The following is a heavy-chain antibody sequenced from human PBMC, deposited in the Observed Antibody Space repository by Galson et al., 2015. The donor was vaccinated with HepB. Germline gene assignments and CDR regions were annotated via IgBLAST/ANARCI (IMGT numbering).Heavy chain of an antibody. CDR2: IWYDGSNK. CDR3: AGGGGYYDSSGYYYGDYFDY. CDR1: GFTFSSYG. V-gene: IGHV3-33*01. Sequence: SLRLSCAASGFTFSSYGMHWVRQAPGKGLEWVAVIWYDGSNKYYADSVKGRFTIPRDNSKNTLYLQMNSLRAEDTAVYYCAGGGGYYDSSGYYYGDYFDYWGQGTLVTVSS. D-gene: IGHD3-22*01. J-gene: IGHJ4*02.